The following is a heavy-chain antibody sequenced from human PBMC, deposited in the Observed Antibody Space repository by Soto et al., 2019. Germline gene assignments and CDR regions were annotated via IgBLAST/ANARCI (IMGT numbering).Heavy chain of an antibody. J-gene: IGHJ6*02. CDR1: GGSINSGGYY. CDR3: AREGYDILNGYYVMDV. D-gene: IGHD3-9*01. V-gene: IGHV4-31*03. CDR2: IYYSGST. Sequence: SETLSLTCTVSGGSINSGGYYWNWIRQHPGKGLEWIGYIYYSGSTYYNPSLKSRVTISVDTSKNQFSLKLSSVTAADTAVYYCAREGYDILNGYYVMDVWGQGTTVTVSS.